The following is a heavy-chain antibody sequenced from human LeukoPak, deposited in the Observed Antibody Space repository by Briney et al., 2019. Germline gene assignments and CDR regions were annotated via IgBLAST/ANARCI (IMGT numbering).Heavy chain of an antibody. CDR3: AKELGYCSSTSCPLF. J-gene: IGHJ4*02. CDR1: GFTFSSYG. CDR2: IRYDGSNK. D-gene: IGHD2-2*01. V-gene: IGHV3-30*02. Sequence: PGGSLRLSCAASGFTFSSYGMHWVRQAPGKGLEWVAFIRYDGSNKYYADSVKGRFTISRDNSKNTLYLQMNSLRAEDTAVYYCAKELGYCSSTSCPLFWGQGTLVTVSS.